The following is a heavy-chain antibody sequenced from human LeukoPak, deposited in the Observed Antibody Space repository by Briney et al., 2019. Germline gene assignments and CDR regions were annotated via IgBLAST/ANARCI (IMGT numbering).Heavy chain of an antibody. CDR3: AKDKYSPNINNWFDP. J-gene: IGHJ5*02. CDR1: GFTFSSYA. CDR2: ISGSGGST. D-gene: IGHD5-18*01. V-gene: IGHV3-23*01. Sequence: GGSLRLSCAASGFTFSSYAMSWVRQAPGKGLEWVSAISGSGGSTYYADSVKGRFTISRDNSKNTLYLQMNSLRAEDTAVHYCAKDKYSPNINNWFDPWGQGTLVTVSS.